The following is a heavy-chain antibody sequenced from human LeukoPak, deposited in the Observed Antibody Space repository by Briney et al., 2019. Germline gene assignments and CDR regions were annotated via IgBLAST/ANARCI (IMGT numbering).Heavy chain of an antibody. D-gene: IGHD4-17*01. Sequence: GGSLRLSCAASGFIFSSYSMNWVRQAPGKGLEWVSSISSGSSYIYYADSLKGRFTISRDNAKNTLYLQMNSLRAEDTAVYYCARGGGDYGLALRYYYYYGMDVWGQGTTVTVSS. V-gene: IGHV3-21*01. CDR3: ARGGGDYGLALRYYYYYGMDV. CDR2: ISSGSSYI. J-gene: IGHJ6*02. CDR1: GFIFSSYS.